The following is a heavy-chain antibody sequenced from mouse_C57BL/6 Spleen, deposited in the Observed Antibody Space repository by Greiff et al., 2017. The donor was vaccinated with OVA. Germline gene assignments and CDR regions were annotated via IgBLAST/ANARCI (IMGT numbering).Heavy chain of an antibody. J-gene: IGHJ1*03. CDR3: ARPPLITTVVAGTSWYFDV. CDR2: INPNYGTT. CDR1: GYSFTDYN. D-gene: IGHD1-1*01. Sequence: EVQLQESGPELVKPGASVKISCKASGYSFTDYNMNWVKQSNGKSLEWIGVINPNYGTTSYNQKFKGKATLTVDQSSSTAYMQLNSLTSEDSAVYYCARPPLITTVVAGTSWYFDVWGTGTTVTVSS. V-gene: IGHV1-39*01.